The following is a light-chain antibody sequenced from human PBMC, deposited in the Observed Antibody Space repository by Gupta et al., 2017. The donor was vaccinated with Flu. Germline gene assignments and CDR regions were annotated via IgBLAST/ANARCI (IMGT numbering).Light chain of an antibody. CDR1: RSNIGAGYD. CDR2: ANT. J-gene: IGLJ2*01. CDR3: QSSGNTLRELV. Sequence: VSISCTGGRSNIGAGYDVHWYQQFPGRDPTLLSYANTNRPSGVSDRFSGSKSGTSASLATTGLQAEDEADYYCQSSGNTLRELVFGGGTKLTVL. V-gene: IGLV1-40*01.